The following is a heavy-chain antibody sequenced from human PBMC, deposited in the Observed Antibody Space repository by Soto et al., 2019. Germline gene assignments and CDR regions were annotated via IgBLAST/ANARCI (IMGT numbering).Heavy chain of an antibody. CDR1: GFTFSNYL. Sequence: EVQLVESGGGLVQPGGSLSLSCTVSGFTFSNYLMHWVRQAPGKGLVWVSRITGDGSTTNYADSVKGRFTMSRDNAKNTLYLQMNSLRAEDTAVYYCTRELAAGYWGQGTLVTVSS. CDR3: TRELAAGY. D-gene: IGHD6-13*01. J-gene: IGHJ4*02. V-gene: IGHV3-74*01. CDR2: ITGDGSTT.